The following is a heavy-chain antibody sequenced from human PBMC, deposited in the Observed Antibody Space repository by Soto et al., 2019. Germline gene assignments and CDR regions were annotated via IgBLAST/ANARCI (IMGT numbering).Heavy chain of an antibody. D-gene: IGHD2-21*02. J-gene: IGHJ4*02. V-gene: IGHV1-3*01. Sequence: ASVKVSCKASGYTFTSYAMHWVRQAPVQRLEWMGWINAGNGNTKYSQKFQGRVTITRDTSASTAYMELSSLRSEDTAVYYCASACGGDCYSIDYWGQGTLVTVSS. CDR3: ASACGGDCYSIDY. CDR1: GYTFTSYA. CDR2: INAGNGNT.